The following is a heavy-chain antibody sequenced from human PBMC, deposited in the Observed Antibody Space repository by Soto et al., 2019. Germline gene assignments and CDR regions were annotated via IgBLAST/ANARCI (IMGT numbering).Heavy chain of an antibody. CDR2: ISDSGTKT. CDR3: AKDGIRKDDY. J-gene: IGHJ4*02. CDR1: GFSITDYA. Sequence: GYLRLSCSASGFSITDYAMSWFRQAPWKGLEWVSSISDSGTKTFYGDSVKGRFAISRDTSKNTVYMQMNNLRAEDTALYYCAKDGIRKDDYWGQGTVVTVSS. V-gene: IGHV3-23*01.